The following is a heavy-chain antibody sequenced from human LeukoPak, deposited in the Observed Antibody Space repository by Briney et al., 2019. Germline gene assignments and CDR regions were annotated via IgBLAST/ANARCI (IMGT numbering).Heavy chain of an antibody. J-gene: IGHJ4*02. V-gene: IGHV3-23*01. CDR3: AKSPTHPRTFDY. Sequence: GGSLRLSCAASGFTFSSYAMSWVRQGPGKGLEWVSSITGSGGSTYYADSVKGRFTISRDNSKNTLYLQMNSLRAEDTAVYYCAKSPTHPRTFDYWGQGTLVTVSS. CDR1: GFTFSSYA. D-gene: IGHD4-17*01. CDR2: ITGSGGST.